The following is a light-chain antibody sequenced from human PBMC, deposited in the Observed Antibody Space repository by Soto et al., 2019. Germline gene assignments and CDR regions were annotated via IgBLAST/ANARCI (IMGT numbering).Light chain of an antibody. V-gene: IGKV1-5*03. CDR1: QTISSW. J-gene: IGKJ1*01. Sequence: DIQMTQSPSTLSGSVGDRFTITRQASQTISSWLAWYQQKPGKAPKLLIYKASTLKSGVPSRFSGSGSGTEFTLTISSLQPDDFATYYCQHYNSEAFGQGTKVDIK. CDR3: QHYNSEA. CDR2: KAS.